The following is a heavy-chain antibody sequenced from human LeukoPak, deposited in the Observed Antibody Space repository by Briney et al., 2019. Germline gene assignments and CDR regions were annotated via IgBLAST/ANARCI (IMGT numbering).Heavy chain of an antibody. CDR3: ATRRNGGYYYYYMDV. CDR1: GYTFTSYG. Sequence: ASVKVSCKASGYTFTSYGISWVRQAPGQGLEWMGWISAYNGNTNYAQKLQGRVTMTTDTSTSTAYMELRSLRSDDTAVYYCATRRNGGYYYYYMDVWGKGTTVTVSS. CDR2: ISAYNGNT. J-gene: IGHJ6*03. V-gene: IGHV1-18*01. D-gene: IGHD1-1*01.